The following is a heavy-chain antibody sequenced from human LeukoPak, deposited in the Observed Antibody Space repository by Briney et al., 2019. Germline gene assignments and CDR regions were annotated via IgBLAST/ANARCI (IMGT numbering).Heavy chain of an antibody. J-gene: IGHJ4*02. Sequence: PSETLTLTCTVSGGSISSYYWSWFRQPPGKGLEWIGYIYYSGSTNYNPSLKSRVTISVDTSKNQFSLKLSSVTAADTAVYYCASRSIQLWPTVDYWGQGTLVTVSS. D-gene: IGHD5-18*01. CDR1: GGSISSYY. CDR2: IYYSGST. V-gene: IGHV4-59*01. CDR3: ASRSIQLWPTVDY.